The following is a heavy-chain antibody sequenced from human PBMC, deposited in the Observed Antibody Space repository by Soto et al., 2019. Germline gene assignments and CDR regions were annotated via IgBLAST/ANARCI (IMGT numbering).Heavy chain of an antibody. D-gene: IGHD4-17*01. Sequence: SETLSLTCTVSGGSLSSYYWTWIRQPPGKGLEWIGYVYYSGNTNYNPSLKSRVIISVDTSKNQFSLKLGSVTAADTDVYYCAKLPWADYGVIFDPWGQGTLATV. V-gene: IGHV4-59*01. CDR1: GGSLSSYY. CDR2: VYYSGNT. J-gene: IGHJ5*02. CDR3: AKLPWADYGVIFDP.